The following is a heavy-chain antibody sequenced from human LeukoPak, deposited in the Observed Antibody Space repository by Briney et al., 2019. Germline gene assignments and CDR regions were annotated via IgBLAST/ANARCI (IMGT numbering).Heavy chain of an antibody. J-gene: IGHJ6*03. CDR2: INPSGGST. Sequence: GASVTVSCKASGYTFTSYYMHWVRQAPGQGLEWMGIINPSGGSTNYAQKFQGRVTMTRNTSISTAYMELSSLRSEDTAVYYCARGAEGYCSGGSCYSYYYYYMDVWGKGTTVTVS. CDR3: ARGAEGYCSGGSCYSYYYYYMDV. D-gene: IGHD2-15*01. V-gene: IGHV1-46*01. CDR1: GYTFTSYY.